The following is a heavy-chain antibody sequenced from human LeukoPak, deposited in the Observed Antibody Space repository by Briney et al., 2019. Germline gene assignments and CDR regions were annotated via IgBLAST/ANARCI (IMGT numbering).Heavy chain of an antibody. CDR2: ISGGGGST. D-gene: IGHD2-21*01. Sequence: GRSLRLSCAASGFTFSSYAMNWVRQAPGKGLEWVSTISGGGGSTYYADSVKGRFIISRDNPKNTLYLQMSSLRAEDTAVYYCAKGRAYSGGDGPCGYWGQGTLVTVSS. CDR3: AKGRAYSGGDGPCGY. J-gene: IGHJ4*02. V-gene: IGHV3-23*01. CDR1: GFTFSSYA.